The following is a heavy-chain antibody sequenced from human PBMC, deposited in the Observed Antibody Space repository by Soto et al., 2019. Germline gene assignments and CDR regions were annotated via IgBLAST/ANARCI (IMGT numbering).Heavy chain of an antibody. Sequence: ASVKVSCKASGGTFSSYAISWVRQAPGQGLEWMGGIIPIFGTANYAQKFQGRVTTTADESTSTAYMELSSLRSEDTAVYYCARVSDDSSGYYHAWYFDYWGQGTLVTVSS. CDR3: ARVSDDSSGYYHAWYFDY. D-gene: IGHD3-22*01. J-gene: IGHJ4*02. CDR1: GGTFSSYA. CDR2: IIPIFGTA. V-gene: IGHV1-69*13.